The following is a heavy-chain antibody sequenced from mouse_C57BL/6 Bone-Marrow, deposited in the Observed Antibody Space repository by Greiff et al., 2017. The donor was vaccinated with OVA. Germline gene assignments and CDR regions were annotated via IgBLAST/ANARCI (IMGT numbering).Heavy chain of an antibody. V-gene: IGHV12-3*01. J-gene: IGHJ4*01. Sequence: VQLVESGPGLVKPSQSLFLTCSITGFPITSGYYWIWIRQSPGKPLEWMGYITHSGETFYNPSLQSPISITRETSKNQFFLQLNSVTTEDTAMYYCAGDTHYGSSLLYAMDYWGQGTSVTVSS. CDR1: GFPITSGYY. CDR3: AGDTHYGSSLLYAMDY. D-gene: IGHD1-1*01. CDR2: ITHSGET.